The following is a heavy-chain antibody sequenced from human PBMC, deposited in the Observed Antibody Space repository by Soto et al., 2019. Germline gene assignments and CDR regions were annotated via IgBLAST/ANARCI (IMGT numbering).Heavy chain of an antibody. J-gene: IGHJ3*02. D-gene: IGHD3-3*01. V-gene: IGHV2-5*01. CDR2: IFWNNDV. CDR3: AHRFAVVDVIDI. CDR1: GFSLTKSGEG. Sequence: QITLKESGPTLVQPTQTLTLTCSLSGFSLTKSGEGVAWIRQPPGKPLEWLALIFWNNDVRYSPSLKSRLSITNDTSKSQVVLKMTNMDPVDTGTYYCAHRFAVVDVIDIWGQGTMVTVSS.